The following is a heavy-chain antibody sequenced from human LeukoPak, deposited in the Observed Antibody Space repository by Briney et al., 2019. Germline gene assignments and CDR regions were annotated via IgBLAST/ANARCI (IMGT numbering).Heavy chain of an antibody. J-gene: IGHJ4*02. CDR1: GFTFSSYA. CDR3: ARDNSLIGLADIDY. CDR2: ISYDGSNK. Sequence: QAGGSLRLSCAASGFTFSSYAMHWVRQAPGKGLEWVAVISYDGSNKYYADSVKGRFTIPRDNSKNTLYLQMNSLRAEDTAVYYCARDNSLIGLADIDYWGQGTLVTVSS. V-gene: IGHV3-30-3*01. D-gene: IGHD6-13*01.